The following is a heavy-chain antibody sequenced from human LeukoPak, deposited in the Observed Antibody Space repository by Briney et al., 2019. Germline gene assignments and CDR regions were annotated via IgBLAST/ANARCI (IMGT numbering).Heavy chain of an antibody. Sequence: GASVKVSCKASGGTFSSYAISWVRQAPGQGLEWMGGIIPIFGTANYAQKFQGRVTITADKSTSTAYMELSSLRSEDTAVYYCARTVAATPYYFDYWGQGTLVTVSS. CDR1: GGTFSSYA. D-gene: IGHD2-15*01. J-gene: IGHJ4*02. CDR2: IIPIFGTA. V-gene: IGHV1-69*06. CDR3: ARTVAATPYYFDY.